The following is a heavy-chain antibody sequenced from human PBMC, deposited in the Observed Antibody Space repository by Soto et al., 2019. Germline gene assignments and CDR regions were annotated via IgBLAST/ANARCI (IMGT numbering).Heavy chain of an antibody. D-gene: IGHD4-17*01. CDR1: GASISSYY. CDR3: SYGDPAGPIDH. J-gene: IGHJ4*02. CDR2: IHNGERT. V-gene: IGHV4-59*01. Sequence: PSETLPLTCSASGASISSYYWSWFRQAPGKGLEYIGYIHNGERTNYNPSLESRGTISADTSKNQFSLRLSSVTAADTAMYYCSYGDPAGPIDHWGQGTLVTVSS.